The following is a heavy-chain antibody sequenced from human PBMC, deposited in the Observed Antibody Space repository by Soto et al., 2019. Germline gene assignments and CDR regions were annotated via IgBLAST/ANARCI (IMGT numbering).Heavy chain of an antibody. CDR1: GFTFSSYD. D-gene: IGHD2-15*01. CDR2: ISYDGSNK. Sequence: PGGSLRLSCAASGFTFSSYDMHWVRQAPGKGLEWVAVISYDGSNKHNADSVKGRFTISRDNSKNTLYLQMNSLRAEDTAVYYCAREYGIGGATFDIWGQGTMVTVSS. CDR3: AREYGIGGATFDI. J-gene: IGHJ3*02. V-gene: IGHV3-30-3*01.